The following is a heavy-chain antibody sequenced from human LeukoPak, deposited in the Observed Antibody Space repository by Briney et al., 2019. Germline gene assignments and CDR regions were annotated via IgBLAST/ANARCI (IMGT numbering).Heavy chain of an antibody. V-gene: IGHV3-21*01. CDR2: ISSSSSYI. CDR1: GFTFSSYS. Sequence: PGGSLRLSCAASGFTFSSYSMNWVRQAPGKGLEWVSSISSSSSYIYYADSVKGRFTISRDNAKNSLYLQMNSLRAEDTAVYYCARDKDSSGYYGYYFDYWGQGTLSPSPQ. D-gene: IGHD3-22*01. CDR3: ARDKDSSGYYGYYFDY. J-gene: IGHJ4*02.